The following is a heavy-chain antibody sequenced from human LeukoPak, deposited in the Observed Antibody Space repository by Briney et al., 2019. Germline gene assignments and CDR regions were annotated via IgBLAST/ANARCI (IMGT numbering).Heavy chain of an antibody. CDR2: IYHSGST. J-gene: IGHJ4*02. Sequence: SETLSLTCAVSGYSISSGYYWGWIRQPPGKGLEWIGSIYHSGSTYYNPSLKSRVTISVDTSKNQFSLKLSSVTAADTAVYYCARHAPMGYCSSTSCWGFDYWGQGTLITVSS. CDR3: ARHAPMGYCSSTSCWGFDY. V-gene: IGHV4-38-2*01. CDR1: GYSISSGYY. D-gene: IGHD2-2*01.